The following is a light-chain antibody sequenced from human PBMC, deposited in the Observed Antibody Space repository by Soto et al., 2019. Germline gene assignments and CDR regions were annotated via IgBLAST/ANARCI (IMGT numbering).Light chain of an antibody. CDR3: LQAYKYPRT. J-gene: IGKJ1*01. V-gene: IGKV1-6*01. Sequence: AVQMTQSPSSLSASVGDIATITCRASQGIRNDLAWYQQKPGRAPRLLIFAASTLQSRVPSRFSGSGAGTDFTLTISSLQPQGFATYYCLQAYKYPRTFGQGTKV. CDR2: AAS. CDR1: QGIRND.